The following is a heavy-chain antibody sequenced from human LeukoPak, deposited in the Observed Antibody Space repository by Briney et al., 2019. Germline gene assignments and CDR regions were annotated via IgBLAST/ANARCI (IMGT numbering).Heavy chain of an antibody. CDR3: ARVPRGYYDSSGYYYYYYYMDV. V-gene: IGHV4-59*01. D-gene: IGHD3-22*01. CDR2: IYYSWST. CDR1: GGSISSYY. Sequence: PSETLSLTCTVSGGSISSYYWSWIRQPPGKGPELIGDIYYSWSTNYNPSLKSRVTISVDTSKNQFSPKLSSVTAADTAVYYCARVPRGYYDSSGYYYYYYYMDVWGKGTTVTVSS. J-gene: IGHJ6*03.